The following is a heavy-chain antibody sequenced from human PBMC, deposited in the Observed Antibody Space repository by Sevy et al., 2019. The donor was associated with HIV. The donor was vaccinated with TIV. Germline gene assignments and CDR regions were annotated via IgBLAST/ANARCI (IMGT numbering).Heavy chain of an antibody. D-gene: IGHD2-15*01. CDR2: IRGKANSYAT. CDR3: TRLPLSCSGGSCHGT. CDR1: GFTFSGSA. J-gene: IGHJ5*02. Sequence: GGSLRLSCAASGFTFSGSAMHWVRQASGKGLEWVGRIRGKANSYATAYAASVKGRFTISRDDSKNTAYLQMNSLKTEDTAVYYCTRLPLSCSGGSCHGTWGQGTLVTVSS. V-gene: IGHV3-73*01.